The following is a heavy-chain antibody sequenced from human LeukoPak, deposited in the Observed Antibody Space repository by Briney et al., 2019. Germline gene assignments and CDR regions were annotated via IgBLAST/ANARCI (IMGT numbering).Heavy chain of an antibody. CDR3: ARDLENYYDRYFDL. V-gene: IGHV4-31*03. CDR1: GGSISSGGYY. D-gene: IGHD3-22*01. Sequence: SQTLSLTCTVSGGSISSGGYYWSWIRQHPGKGLEWIGYIYYSGSTYYNPPLKSRVTMSVDTSKNQFSLKLSSVTAADAAVYYCARDLENYYDRYFDLWGRGTLVTVSS. J-gene: IGHJ2*01. CDR2: IYYSGST.